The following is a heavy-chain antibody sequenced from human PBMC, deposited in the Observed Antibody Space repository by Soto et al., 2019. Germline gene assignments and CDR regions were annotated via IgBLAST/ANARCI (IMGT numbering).Heavy chain of an antibody. V-gene: IGHV4-39*01. CDR1: GESISSSSYY. CDR3: ARQRTTVVTQAYFDH. D-gene: IGHD2-21*02. Sequence: SETLSLTCIVSGESISSSSYYWGWIRQPPGKGLEWIGSIHYSGRTYYNPSFKSRVTISIDTSKNQFSLKLSSVTATDTAVYYCARQRTTVVTQAYFDHWGQGALVTVSS. CDR2: IHYSGRT. J-gene: IGHJ4*02.